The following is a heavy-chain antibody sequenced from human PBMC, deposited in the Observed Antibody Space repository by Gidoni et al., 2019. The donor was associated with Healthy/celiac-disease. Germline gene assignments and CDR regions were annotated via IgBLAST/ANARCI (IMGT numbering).Heavy chain of an antibody. CDR3: ARGRNYDILTGYYSGYYGMDV. CDR2: IYYSGST. Sequence: GKGLEWIGYIYYSGSTNYNPSLKSRVTISVDTSKNQFSLKLSSVTAADTAVYYCARGRNYDILTGYYSGYYGMDVWGQGTTVTVSS. J-gene: IGHJ6*02. V-gene: IGHV4-59*13. D-gene: IGHD3-9*01.